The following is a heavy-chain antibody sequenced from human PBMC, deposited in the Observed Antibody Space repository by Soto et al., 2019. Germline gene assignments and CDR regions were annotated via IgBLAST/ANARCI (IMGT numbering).Heavy chain of an antibody. CDR1: GFTFSSYA. J-gene: IGHJ4*02. V-gene: IGHV3-30-3*01. CDR3: AREVNGYYGKQGYCSGGRCYFDY. CDR2: ITYDGSNK. Sequence: GGSLRLSCAASGFTFSSYAMSWVRQAPGKGLEWVAAITYDGSNKYYADSVKGRFTISRDNSKNTLYLQMNSLRAEDTAVYYCAREVNGYYGKQGYCSGGRCYFDYWGQGTLVTVSS. D-gene: IGHD2-15*01.